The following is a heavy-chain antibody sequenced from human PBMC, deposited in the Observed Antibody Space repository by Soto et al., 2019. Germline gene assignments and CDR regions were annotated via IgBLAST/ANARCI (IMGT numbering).Heavy chain of an antibody. CDR1: GFTFSSYW. V-gene: IGHV3-74*01. Sequence: EVQLVESGGGLVQPGGSLRLSCAASGFTFSSYWMHWVRQAPGKGLVWVSRINSDGSSTSYADSVKGRFTISRDNAKNTLYLQMNSLRAEDTAVYYCARTYYYDSSGYHFDYWGQGTLVTVSS. CDR2: INSDGSST. CDR3: ARTYYYDSSGYHFDY. J-gene: IGHJ4*02. D-gene: IGHD3-22*01.